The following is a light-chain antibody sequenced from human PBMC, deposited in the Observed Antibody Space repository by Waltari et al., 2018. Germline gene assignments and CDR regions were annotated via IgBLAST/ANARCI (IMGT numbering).Light chain of an antibody. V-gene: IGLV2-23*02. Sequence: QSALTQPASVSGSPGQSITISCTGTSSNVDNYNLVSWYQPHPGKAPKLLIYEVSKPPAGISNRFSGSTSGNTASLTISGLQAEDESDYYCCSFAGGNNFEVIFGGGTRLTVL. CDR3: CSFAGGNNFEVI. CDR2: EVS. CDR1: SSNVDNYNL. J-gene: IGLJ2*01.